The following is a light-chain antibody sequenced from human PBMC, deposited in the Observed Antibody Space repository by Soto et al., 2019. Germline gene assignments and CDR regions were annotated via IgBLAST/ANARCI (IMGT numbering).Light chain of an antibody. Sequence: DIQMTQSPSSLSASVGDRVTISCRASQNIHSYLNWYQQKPGKAPKLLIYTASTLQSGVPSRFSGSGSGTDFTLTISSLQPEDFATYYCQQSYSSPPIFTFGPGTKVDIK. CDR2: TAS. J-gene: IGKJ3*01. CDR3: QQSYSSPPIFT. V-gene: IGKV1-39*01. CDR1: QNIHSY.